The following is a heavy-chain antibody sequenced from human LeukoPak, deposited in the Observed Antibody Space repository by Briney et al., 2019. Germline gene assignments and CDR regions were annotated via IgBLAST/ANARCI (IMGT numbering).Heavy chain of an antibody. CDR3: AKDHYDYIGGTYRDFDY. V-gene: IGHV3-30*18. D-gene: IGHD3-16*02. Sequence: GGSLRLSCAASGFTFSSFGMHWVRQAPGKGLEWVAVISYDGSNPYHADSVKGRFTISRDNSKNTLYLQMNSLRAEDTAVYYCAKDHYDYIGGTYRDFDYWGQGTLVTVSS. J-gene: IGHJ4*02. CDR1: GFTFSSFG. CDR2: ISYDGSNP.